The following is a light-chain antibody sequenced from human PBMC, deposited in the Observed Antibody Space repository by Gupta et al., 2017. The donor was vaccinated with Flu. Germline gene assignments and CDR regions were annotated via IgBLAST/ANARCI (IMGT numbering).Light chain of an antibody. V-gene: IGKV3-15*01. CDR2: GAS. J-gene: IGKJ1*01. Sequence: EIVMTQSPATLSVSPGDRATLSCRASQTIGSNLAWYQQKPGQPIRLLIYGASTRASGISARFSGSGSGTEFSLTISSLQSEDFAVYSCQQYDKWPGTFGQGTKVEVK. CDR3: QQYDKWPGT. CDR1: QTIGSN.